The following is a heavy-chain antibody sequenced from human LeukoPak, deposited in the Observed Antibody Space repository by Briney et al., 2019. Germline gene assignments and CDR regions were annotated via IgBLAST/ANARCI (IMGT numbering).Heavy chain of an antibody. V-gene: IGHV4-34*01. Sequence: SETLSLTCAVYGGSFSGYYWSWIRQPPGKGLEWIGEINHSGSTNYNPSLKSRVTISVDTSKNQFSLKLSSVTAADTAVYYCARGRYYYGSGSYTVLYYFDYWGQGTLVTVSS. J-gene: IGHJ4*02. CDR3: ARGRYYYGSGSYTVLYYFDY. CDR1: GGSFSGYY. CDR2: INHSGST. D-gene: IGHD3-10*01.